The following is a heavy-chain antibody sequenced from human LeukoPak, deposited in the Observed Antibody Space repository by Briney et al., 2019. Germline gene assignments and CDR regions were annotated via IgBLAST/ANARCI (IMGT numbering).Heavy chain of an antibody. D-gene: IGHD1-1*01. J-gene: IGHJ4*02. V-gene: IGHV1-69*13. Sequence: AASLKVSCKASGGTFSSYAISWVRQAPGQGLEWMGGIIPIFGTANYAQKFQGRVTTTADESTSTAYMELSSLRSEDTAVYYCARGPGTTFGLDYWGQGTLVTVSS. CDR3: ARGPGTTFGLDY. CDR2: IIPIFGTA. CDR1: GGTFSSYA.